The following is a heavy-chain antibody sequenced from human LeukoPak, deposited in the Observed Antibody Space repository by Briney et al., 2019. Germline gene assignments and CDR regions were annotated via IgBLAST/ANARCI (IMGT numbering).Heavy chain of an antibody. J-gene: IGHJ3*01. CDR1: GFTFSSYS. CDR3: AKGGFFSSSWCFDV. Sequence: PGGSLRLSCAASGFTFSSYSMNWVRQAPGKGLEWVSYISSSSSTIYYADSVKGRFTISRDNAKNSLYLQMNSLRAEDTAVYYCAKGGFFSSSWCFDVWGQGTMVTVSS. V-gene: IGHV3-48*04. D-gene: IGHD6-13*01. CDR2: ISSSSSTI.